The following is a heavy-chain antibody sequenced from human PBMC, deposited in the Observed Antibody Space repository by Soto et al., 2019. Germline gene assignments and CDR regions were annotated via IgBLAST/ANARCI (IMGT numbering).Heavy chain of an antibody. CDR1: GGSISSGDYY. D-gene: IGHD3-10*01. V-gene: IGHV4-30-4*01. J-gene: IGHJ5*02. CDR2: IYYSGST. Sequence: SETLSLTCTVSGGSISSGDYYWSWIRQPPGKGLEWIGYIYYSGSTYYNPSLKSRVTISVDTSKNQFSLKLSSVTAADTAVYYCARSAGLLWFWFDPRGQGTLVTVSS. CDR3: ARSAGLLWFWFDP.